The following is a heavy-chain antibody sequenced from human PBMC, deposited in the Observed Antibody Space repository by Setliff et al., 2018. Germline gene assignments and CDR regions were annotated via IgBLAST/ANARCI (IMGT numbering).Heavy chain of an antibody. D-gene: IGHD6-19*01. J-gene: IGHJ3*02. CDR3: ARQAVAGNDAFDI. V-gene: IGHV5-51*01. CDR2: IYPGDSNT. CDR1: GYSFTNYW. Sequence: PGESLKISCKGSGYSFTNYWIGWVRQMPGKGLEWMGIIYPGDSNTRYSPSFQGQVTISVDKSISTAYLQWSSLKASDTAMYYCARQAVAGNDAFDIWGQGTMVTVSS.